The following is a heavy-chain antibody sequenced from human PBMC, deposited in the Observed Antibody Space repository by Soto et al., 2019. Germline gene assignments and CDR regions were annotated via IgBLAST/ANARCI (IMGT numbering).Heavy chain of an antibody. CDR2: IWYDGSNK. D-gene: IGHD3-10*01. J-gene: IGHJ3*02. V-gene: IGHV3-33*01. CDR3: ARDSVTAFDI. CDR1: GFTFSSYG. Sequence: QVQLVESGGGVVQPGRSLRLSCAASGFTFSSYGMHWVRQAPGKGLEWVAVIWYDGSNKYYADSVKGRFTISRDNSNNTLYLQMNSLRAEDTAVYYCARDSVTAFDIWGQGTMVTVSS.